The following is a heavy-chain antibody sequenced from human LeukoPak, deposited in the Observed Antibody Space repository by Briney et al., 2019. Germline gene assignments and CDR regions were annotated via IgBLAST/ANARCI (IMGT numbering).Heavy chain of an antibody. D-gene: IGHD2-21*02. CDR1: GFTFSSYA. V-gene: IGHV3-23*01. CDR2: ISGSGGST. Sequence: GGSLRLSCAASGFTFSSYAMSWVRQAPGKGLEWVSAISGSGGSTYYADSVKGRFTISRDNSKNTLYLQMNSLRAEDTAVYYCARVPATNGKYCGGDCYLGGYYYYGMDVWGQGTRSPSP. CDR3: ARVPATNGKYCGGDCYLGGYYYYGMDV. J-gene: IGHJ6*02.